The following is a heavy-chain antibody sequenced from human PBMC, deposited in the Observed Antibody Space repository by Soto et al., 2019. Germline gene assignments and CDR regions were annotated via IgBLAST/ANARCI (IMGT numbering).Heavy chain of an antibody. J-gene: IGHJ4*02. V-gene: IGHV4-31*03. CDR3: ATGFLEWLFFDY. D-gene: IGHD3-3*01. CDR1: GGSISSGGYY. CDR2: IYYSGSP. Sequence: PSETLSLTCSVSGGSISSGGYYWSWIRQHPGKGLEWIGYIYYSGSPYYNPSLKSRVTISVDTSKNQFSLKLSSVTAADTAVYYCATGFLEWLFFDYWGQGTLVTVSS.